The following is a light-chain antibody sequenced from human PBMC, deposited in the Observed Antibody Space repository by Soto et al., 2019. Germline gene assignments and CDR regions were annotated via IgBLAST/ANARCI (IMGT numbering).Light chain of an antibody. CDR3: AAWDGSLKGAL. J-gene: IGLJ2*01. CDR2: NVY. Sequence: QSALTQPASVSGSPGQSITIFCTGTSSDIGIYNFVSWYQQHPGKAPKLMIYNVYSRPSGVSSRFSGSKSGNTASLTISWLQAEDEADYYCAAWDGSLKGALFGGGTKLTVL. CDR1: SSDIGIYNF. V-gene: IGLV2-14*03.